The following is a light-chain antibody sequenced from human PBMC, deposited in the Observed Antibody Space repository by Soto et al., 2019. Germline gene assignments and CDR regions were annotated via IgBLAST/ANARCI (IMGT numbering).Light chain of an antibody. CDR2: DAS. CDR3: QQYDNFPLT. Sequence: DIQMTQSPSSLSASVGDRVTITCQASQDIRKYLNWFQQKPGKAPKPLISDASTLETGVPSRFSGSGSGTDFTLTISSLQPEDIATYYCQQYDNFPLTFGGGTKVEIK. J-gene: IGKJ4*01. V-gene: IGKV1-33*01. CDR1: QDIRKY.